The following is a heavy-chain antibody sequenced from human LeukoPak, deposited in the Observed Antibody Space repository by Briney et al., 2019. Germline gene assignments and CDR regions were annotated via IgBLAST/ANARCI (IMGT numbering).Heavy chain of an antibody. V-gene: IGHV1-24*01. CDR1: GYTLTELS. CDR2: FDPEDGET. D-gene: IGHD6-13*01. Sequence: ASVKVSCKVSGYTLTELSMHWVRQAPGKGLEWMGGFDPEDGETIYAQKFQGRVTMTEDTSTDTAYMELSSLRSEDTAVYYCATAIEDAAGGFLFASDIWGQGTMVTVSS. CDR3: ATAIEDAAGGFLFASDI. J-gene: IGHJ3*02.